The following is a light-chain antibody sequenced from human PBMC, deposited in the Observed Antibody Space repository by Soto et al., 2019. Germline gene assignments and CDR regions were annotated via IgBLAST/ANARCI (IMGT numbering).Light chain of an antibody. CDR3: QHPNSFPQT. CDR2: AAS. V-gene: IGKV1-12*01. Sequence: DIQMTQSPSSVSASVGDRVTITCRASQGISSWLAWYQQKPGNAPNLLIYAASTLQSGVPSRFSGSGSWTDFTLPTSSLQPADFATYYCQHPNSFPQTFGQGTKVVIK. CDR1: QGISSW. J-gene: IGKJ1*01.